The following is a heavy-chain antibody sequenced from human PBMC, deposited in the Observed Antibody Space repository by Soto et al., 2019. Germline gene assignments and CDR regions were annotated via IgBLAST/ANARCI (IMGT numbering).Heavy chain of an antibody. V-gene: IGHV3-7*03. CDR3: AREGPNWGEGGYDAFDI. J-gene: IGHJ3*02. D-gene: IGHD7-27*01. Sequence: GGSLRLSCAASGFTFSSYWMSWVRQAPGKGLEWVANIKQDGSEKYYVDSVKGRFTISRDNDKNSLYLQMNSLRAEDTAVYYCAREGPNWGEGGYDAFDIWGQGTMVTVSS. CDR1: GFTFSSYW. CDR2: IKQDGSEK.